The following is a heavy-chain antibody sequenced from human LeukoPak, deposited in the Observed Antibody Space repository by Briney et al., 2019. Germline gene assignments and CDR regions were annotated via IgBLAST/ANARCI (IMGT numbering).Heavy chain of an antibody. V-gene: IGHV3-21*01. J-gene: IGHJ4*02. D-gene: IGHD5-18*01. Sequence: GGSLRLSCAGSGFTFNTYNMNWVRQAPGKGLEWVSPISSSSSYIYYADSVKGRFTISRDNAKNSLYLQMNSLRAEDTAVYFCARFGPWIQLWTSLDYWGQGTLVTVSS. CDR1: GFTFNTYN. CDR3: ARFGPWIQLWTSLDY. CDR2: ISSSSSYI.